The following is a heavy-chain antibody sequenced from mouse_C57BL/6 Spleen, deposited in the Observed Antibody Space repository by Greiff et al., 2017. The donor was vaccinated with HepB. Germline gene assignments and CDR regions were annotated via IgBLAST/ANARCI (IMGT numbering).Heavy chain of an antibody. CDR2: IDPSDSYT. V-gene: IGHV1-69*01. J-gene: IGHJ2*01. CDR1: GYTFTSYW. CDR3: AREAHYYGSSYDY. D-gene: IGHD1-1*01. Sequence: QVQLKQPGAELVMPGASVKLSCKASGYTFTSYWMHWVKQRPGQGLEWIGEIDPSDSYTNYNQKFKGKSTLTVDKSSSTAYMQLSSLTSEDSAVYYCAREAHYYGSSYDYWGQGTTLTVSS.